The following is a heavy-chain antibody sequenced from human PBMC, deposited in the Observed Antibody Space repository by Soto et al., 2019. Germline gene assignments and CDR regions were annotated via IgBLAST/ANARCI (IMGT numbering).Heavy chain of an antibody. D-gene: IGHD2-15*01. Sequence: QVQLVQSGAEVKKPGASVKVSCKASGYTFTSYDINWVRQATGQGLGWVGWVNPNSGNTGYAQKFQGRVTMTRNTSISTAYMEPSSLRSEATAVYYWARRRMRAQAATIWFDPWGQGTLVTVSS. V-gene: IGHV1-8*01. CDR3: ARRRMRAQAATIWFDP. J-gene: IGHJ5*02. CDR1: GYTFTSYD. CDR2: VNPNSGNT.